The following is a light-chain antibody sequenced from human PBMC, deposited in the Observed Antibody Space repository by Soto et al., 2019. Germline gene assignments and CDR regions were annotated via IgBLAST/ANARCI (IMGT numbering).Light chain of an antibody. CDR3: QSGDSSGTYV. Sequence: SYELTQPPSVSVSPGQTARITCSGDALPKQYVYWYQQKPGQAPVLVIYKDSERPSGIPERFSGSSSGTTVTLTISGVQAEDEADYYCQSGDSSGTYVFGSGTQLTVL. CDR1: ALPKQY. J-gene: IGLJ7*01. V-gene: IGLV3-25*02. CDR2: KDS.